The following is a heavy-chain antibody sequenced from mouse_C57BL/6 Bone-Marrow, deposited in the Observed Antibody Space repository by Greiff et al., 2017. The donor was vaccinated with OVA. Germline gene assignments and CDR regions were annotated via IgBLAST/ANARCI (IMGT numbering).Heavy chain of an antibody. CDR3: AREGILYGNYHYFDY. CDR2: IYPGSGNT. Sequence: QVQLKESGPELVKPGASVKISCKASGYTFTDYYINWVKQRPGQGLEWIGWIYPGSGNTKYNEKFKGKATLTVDTSSSTAYMQLSSLTSEDSAVYFCAREGILYGNYHYFDYWGQGTTLTVSS. D-gene: IGHD2-1*01. CDR1: GYTFTDYY. J-gene: IGHJ2*01. V-gene: IGHV1-84*01.